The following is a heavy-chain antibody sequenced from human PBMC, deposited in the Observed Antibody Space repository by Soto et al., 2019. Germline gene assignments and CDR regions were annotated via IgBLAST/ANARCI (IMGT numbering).Heavy chain of an antibody. CDR1: GYSFTSYW. D-gene: IGHD2-2*02. J-gene: IGHJ4*02. CDR3: ATGQPLLYHYFDY. Sequence: PGESLKISCKGSGYSFTSYWIGWVRQMSGKGLEWMGIIYPGDSDTRYSPSFQGQVTISADKSISTAYLQWSSLKASDTAMYYCATGQPLLYHYFDYWGQGTLVTVSS. V-gene: IGHV5-51*01. CDR2: IYPGDSDT.